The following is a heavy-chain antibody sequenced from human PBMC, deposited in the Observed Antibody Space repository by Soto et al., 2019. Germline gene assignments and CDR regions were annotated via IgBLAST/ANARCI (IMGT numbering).Heavy chain of an antibody. CDR2: IYYSGST. V-gene: IGHV4-59*08. Sequence: SETLSLTCTVSGGSISSYYWSWIRQPPGKGLEWIGYIYYSGSTNYNPSLKSRVTISVDTSKNQFSLKLSSVTAADTAVYYCARLGPRNYDILTGYYDYWGQGTLVTVSS. D-gene: IGHD3-9*01. CDR3: ARLGPRNYDILTGYYDY. CDR1: GGSISSYY. J-gene: IGHJ4*02.